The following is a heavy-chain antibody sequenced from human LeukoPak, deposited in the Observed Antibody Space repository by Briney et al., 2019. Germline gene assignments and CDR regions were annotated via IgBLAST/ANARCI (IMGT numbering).Heavy chain of an antibody. CDR2: IYHSGST. CDR3: ARPRTAYSSSWYDY. V-gene: IGHV4-59*04. D-gene: IGHD6-13*01. CDR1: GGSISSYY. Sequence: SETLSLTCTVSGGSISSYYWSWIRQPPGKGLEWIGYIYHSGSTYYNPSLKSRVTISVDTSKNQFSLKLSSVTAADTAVYYCARPRTAYSSSWYDYWGQGTLVTVSS. J-gene: IGHJ4*02.